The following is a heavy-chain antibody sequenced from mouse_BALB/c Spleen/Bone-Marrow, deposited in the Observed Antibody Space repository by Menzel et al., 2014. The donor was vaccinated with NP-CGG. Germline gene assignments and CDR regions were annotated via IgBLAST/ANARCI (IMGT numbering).Heavy chain of an antibody. J-gene: IGHJ2*01. V-gene: IGHV3-8*02. CDR3: ATYDGDCFDY. CDR2: ISYSGNT. Sequence: EVKLQESGPSLVKPSQTLSLPCSVTGDSITSGYWNWIRKFPGNKLEYMGYISYSGNTYYNPSLKSRISITRDTSKNQYYLQSNSVTTEDTATEYCATYDGDCFDYWGQGTTLTVSS. D-gene: IGHD2-3*01. CDR1: GDSITSGY.